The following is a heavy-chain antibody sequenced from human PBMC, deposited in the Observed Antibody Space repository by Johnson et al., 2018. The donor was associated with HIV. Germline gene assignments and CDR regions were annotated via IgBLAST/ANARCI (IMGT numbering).Heavy chain of an antibody. D-gene: IGHD2-2*01. CDR3: ARSRPYEGVPAATGAFDI. V-gene: IGHV3-66*01. CDR1: GFTVSSNY. CDR2: IYSGGST. Sequence: VQLVESGGGLVQPGGSLRLSCAASGFTVSSNYMSWVRQAPGKGLEWVSVIYSGGSTYYADSVKGIFTISRDNAKNSLYLQMNSLRAEDTALYYCARSRPYEGVPAATGAFDIWGQGTMVTVSS. J-gene: IGHJ3*02.